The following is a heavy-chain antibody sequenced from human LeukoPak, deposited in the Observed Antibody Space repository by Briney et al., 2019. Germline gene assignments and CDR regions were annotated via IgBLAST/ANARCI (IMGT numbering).Heavy chain of an antibody. D-gene: IGHD1-26*01. V-gene: IGHV4-4*07. CDR2: IHSSGSA. J-gene: IGHJ4*02. CDR1: GGSITTFY. CDR3: ARDIRVVGATHYFDY. Sequence: SETLSLTCTVSGGSITTFYWSWIRQPPGKGLEWIGRIHSSGSASYNPSLQSRVAMSLDASKNQFSLRLSSVTAADTAIYYCARDIRVVGATHYFDYWGQGSLVTVSS.